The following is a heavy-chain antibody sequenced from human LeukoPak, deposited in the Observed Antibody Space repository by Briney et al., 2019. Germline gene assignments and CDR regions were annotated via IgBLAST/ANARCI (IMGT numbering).Heavy chain of an antibody. CDR2: IYYSGST. CDR3: ARSGYYYDSSGYSPLDY. CDR1: GGSISSGGYY. J-gene: IGHJ4*02. Sequence: SQTLPLTCTVSGGSISSGGYYWRWIRQHPGKGLEWIGYIYYSGSTYYNPSLKSRVTISVDTSKNQFSLKLSSVTAADTAVYYCARSGYYYDSSGYSPLDYWGQGTLVTVSS. V-gene: IGHV4-31*03. D-gene: IGHD3-22*01.